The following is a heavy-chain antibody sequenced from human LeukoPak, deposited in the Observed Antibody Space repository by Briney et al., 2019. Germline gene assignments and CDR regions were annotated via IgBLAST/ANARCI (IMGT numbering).Heavy chain of an antibody. CDR1: GFTFSSYG. D-gene: IGHD6-13*01. Sequence: PGRSLRLSCAASGFTFSSYGMHWVRQSPGKGLEWVAVIRLDGSHVYYGDSVKGRFTISRDNSKKTLFLQMDSLRAEDTAVYYCARWDISAADIDYWGQGTLVTVSA. J-gene: IGHJ4*02. CDR3: ARWDISAADIDY. CDR2: IRLDGSHV. V-gene: IGHV3-33*01.